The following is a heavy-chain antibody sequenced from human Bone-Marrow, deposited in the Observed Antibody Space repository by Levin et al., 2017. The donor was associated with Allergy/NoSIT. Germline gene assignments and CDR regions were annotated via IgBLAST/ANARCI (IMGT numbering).Heavy chain of an antibody. J-gene: IGHJ4*02. CDR1: GFTFSDYY. CDR3: ARGVRGPSYFDY. CDR2: ISSSGSTI. Sequence: GESLKISCAASGFTFSDYYMSWIRQAPGKGLEWVSYISSSGSTIYYADSVKGRFTISRDNAKNSLYLQMNSLRAEDTAVYYCARGVRGPSYFDYWGQGTLVTVSS. V-gene: IGHV3-11*01. D-gene: IGHD4-23*01.